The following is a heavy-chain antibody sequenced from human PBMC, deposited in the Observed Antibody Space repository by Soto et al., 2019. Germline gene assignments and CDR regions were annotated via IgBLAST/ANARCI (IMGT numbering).Heavy chain of an antibody. CDR2: IWYDGSNK. V-gene: IGHV3-33*01. J-gene: IGHJ4*02. Sequence: GGSLRLSCAASGFTFSSYGMHWVRQAPGKGLEWVAVIWYDGSNKYYADSVKGRFTISRDNSKNTLYLQMNSLRAEDTAVYYCASLYSGSNFDYWGQGTLVTVSS. CDR3: ASLYSGSNFDY. D-gene: IGHD5-12*01. CDR1: GFTFSSYG.